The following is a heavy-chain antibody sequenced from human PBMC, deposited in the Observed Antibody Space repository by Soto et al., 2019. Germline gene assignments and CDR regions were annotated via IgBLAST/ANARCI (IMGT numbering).Heavy chain of an antibody. J-gene: IGHJ4*02. V-gene: IGHV3-21*01. CDR3: AGTYDPADY. CDR1: GISFSDYH. D-gene: IGHD3-22*01. CDR2: ITPSGRFI. Sequence: ESGGGLVKPGGSLRLSCAASGISFSDYHMNWVRQAPGKGLEWVASITPSGRFINYADSVEGRFFISRDNTKNSLFLQMNSLRGEDTAVYYSAGTYDPADYWGQGTLVVVSS.